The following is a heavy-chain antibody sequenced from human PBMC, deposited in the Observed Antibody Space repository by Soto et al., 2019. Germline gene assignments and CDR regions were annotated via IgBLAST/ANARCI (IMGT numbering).Heavy chain of an antibody. CDR1: GGTFSSYA. J-gene: IGHJ6*02. CDR3: ARDLYSSADTAGYYGMDV. CDR2: IIPIFGTA. Sequence: SVQVSCKASGGTFSSYAISWVRQAPGQGLEWMGGIIPIFGTANYAQKFQGRVTITADESTSTAYMELSSLRSEDTAVYYCARDLYSSADTAGYYGMDVWGQGTTVTVSS. V-gene: IGHV1-69*13. D-gene: IGHD3-22*01.